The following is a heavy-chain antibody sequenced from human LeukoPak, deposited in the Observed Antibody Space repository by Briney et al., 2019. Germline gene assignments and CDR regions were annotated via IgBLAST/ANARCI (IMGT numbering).Heavy chain of an antibody. V-gene: IGHV4-31*03. Sequence: PSQTLSLNCTVSCGSISNGGYYWTWIRQHPAKGLEWIWYIYYCGSTYYNPSLKSRVTISVDTSKYQFSLKLSSVTAADTAVYYCARGGSRVFGGSGWFDHWGQGTLVTVCS. CDR1: CGSISNGGYY. CDR2: IYYCGST. J-gene: IGHJ5*02. CDR3: ARGGSRVFGGSGWFDH. D-gene: IGHD2-15*01.